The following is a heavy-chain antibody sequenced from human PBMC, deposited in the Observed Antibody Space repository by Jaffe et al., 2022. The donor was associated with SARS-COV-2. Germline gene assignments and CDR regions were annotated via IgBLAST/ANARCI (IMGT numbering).Heavy chain of an antibody. CDR3: ARVLMDYYYYYGMDV. D-gene: IGHD2-8*01. CDR1: GYTFTSYY. V-gene: IGHV1-46*01. Sequence: QVQLVQSGAEVKKPGASVKVSCKASGYTFTSYYMHWVRQAPGQGLEWMGIINPSGGSTSYAQKFQGRVTMTRDTSTSTVYMELSSLRSEDTAVYYCARVLMDYYYYYGMDVWGQGTTVTVSS. J-gene: IGHJ6*02. CDR2: INPSGGST.